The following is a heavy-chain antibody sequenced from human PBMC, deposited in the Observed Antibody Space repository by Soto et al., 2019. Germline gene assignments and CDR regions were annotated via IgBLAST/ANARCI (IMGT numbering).Heavy chain of an antibody. Sequence: EVQLVESGGGLVQPGGSLRLTCAASGFTFSTYWMNWVRLAPRKGLEWVANIEKDGSETNYLDSVKGRFTISRDNAMKSLVLQMNSLRAEYTAVYYCVAGSGWLYDYWGQGTQLNVSS. V-gene: IGHV3-7*05. J-gene: IGHJ4*02. CDR3: VAGSGWLYDY. D-gene: IGHD6-19*01. CDR2: IEKDGSET. CDR1: GFTFSTYW.